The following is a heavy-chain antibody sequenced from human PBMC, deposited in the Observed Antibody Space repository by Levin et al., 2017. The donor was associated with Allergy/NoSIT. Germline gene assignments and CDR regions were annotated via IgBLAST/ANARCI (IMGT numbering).Heavy chain of an antibody. V-gene: IGHV3-20*01. J-gene: IGHJ5*02. CDR2: INWNGGST. D-gene: IGHD3-22*01. CDR1: GFTFDDYG. CDR3: ARSVNYYDSKGGFDP. Sequence: GGSLRLSCAASGFTFDDYGMSWVRQAPGKGLEWVSGINWNGGSTGYADSVKGRFTISRDNAKNSLYLQMNSLRAEDTALYHCARSVNYYDSKGGFDPWGQGTLVTVSS.